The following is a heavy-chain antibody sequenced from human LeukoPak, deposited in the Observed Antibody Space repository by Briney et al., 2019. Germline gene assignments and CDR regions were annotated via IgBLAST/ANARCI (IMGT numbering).Heavy chain of an antibody. J-gene: IGHJ4*02. CDR1: GFTFSSYN. D-gene: IGHD2-15*01. CDR3: ARGTRLGYCSGPIPCYFDY. V-gene: IGHV3-48*04. Sequence: PGGSLRLSCAASGFTFSSYNMNWVRQAPGKGLEWVSYISSSSSTIYYADSVKGRFTISRDNAKNSLYLQMSSLRAEDTAVYYCARGTRLGYCSGPIPCYFDYWGQGTLVTVS. CDR2: ISSSSSTI.